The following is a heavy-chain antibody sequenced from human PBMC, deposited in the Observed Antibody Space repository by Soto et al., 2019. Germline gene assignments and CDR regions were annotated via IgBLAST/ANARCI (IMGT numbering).Heavy chain of an antibody. CDR1: GFTFSSYA. D-gene: IGHD6-13*01. J-gene: IGHJ5*02. CDR3: ARDKFGSSWSYNWFDP. Sequence: GGSLRLSCAASGFTFSSYAMHWVRQAPGKGLEWVAVISNDGSNKYYADSVKGRFTISRDNSKNTLYLQMNSLRAEDTAVYYCARDKFGSSWSYNWFDPWGQGTLVTVSS. CDR2: ISNDGSNK. V-gene: IGHV3-30-3*01.